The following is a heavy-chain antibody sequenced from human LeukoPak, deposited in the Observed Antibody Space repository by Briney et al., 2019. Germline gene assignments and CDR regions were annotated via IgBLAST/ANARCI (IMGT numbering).Heavy chain of an antibody. CDR3: ARRGSGWYVDY. CDR1: GYTFTSYW. CDR2: IYPGDSDT. Sequence: PGESLKTSCKASGYTFTSYWIGWVRQMPGKGLEWMGIIYPGDSDTRYSPSFQGQVSISVDKSISTAYLQWSSLKASDTAMYYCARRGSGWYVDYWGQGTLVTVSS. J-gene: IGHJ4*02. D-gene: IGHD6-19*01. V-gene: IGHV5-51*01.